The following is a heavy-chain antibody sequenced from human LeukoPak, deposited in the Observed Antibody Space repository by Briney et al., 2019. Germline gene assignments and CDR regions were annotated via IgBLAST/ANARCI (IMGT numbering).Heavy chain of an antibody. CDR3: VKRRRGWYFIDY. Sequence: PGGSLRLSCAASGFTFSNYAMSWVRQAPWKGLEWVSAITGSGNSTFYADSVKGRFSVSRDNSKNTLYLQMNSLRAGDTAVYYCVKRRRGWYFIDYWGQGTLVTVSS. V-gene: IGHV3-23*01. J-gene: IGHJ4*02. CDR2: ITGSGNST. CDR1: GFTFSNYA. D-gene: IGHD6-19*01.